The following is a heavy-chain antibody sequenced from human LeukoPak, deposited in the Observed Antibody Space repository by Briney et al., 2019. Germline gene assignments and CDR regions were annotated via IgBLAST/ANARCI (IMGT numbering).Heavy chain of an antibody. CDR1: GFTFSSYW. V-gene: IGHV3-7*05. J-gene: IGHJ4*02. CDR3: AREKDGYNPTFDY. D-gene: IGHD5-24*01. CDR2: IKQDGSEK. Sequence: GGSLRLSCAASGFTFSSYWMSWVRQAPGKGLEWVANIKQDGSEKYYVDSVKGRFTISRDNAKNSLCLQMNSLRAEDTAVYYCAREKDGYNPTFDYWGQGTRVTVSS.